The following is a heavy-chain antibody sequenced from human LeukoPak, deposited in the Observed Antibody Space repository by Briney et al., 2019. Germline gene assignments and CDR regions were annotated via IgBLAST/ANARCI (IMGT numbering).Heavy chain of an antibody. CDR3: AKLGDGSSGWFHFAY. Sequence: GGSLRLSCAASGFTFNSYGMSWVRQAPAKGLEWVSVISGSGDSTYYADSVKGRFTISRDNSKNTLYLQMNSLRAEDTAVYYCAKLGDGSSGWFHFAYWGQGTQVTVSS. V-gene: IGHV3-23*01. J-gene: IGHJ4*02. D-gene: IGHD6-19*01. CDR2: ISGSGDST. CDR1: GFTFNSYG.